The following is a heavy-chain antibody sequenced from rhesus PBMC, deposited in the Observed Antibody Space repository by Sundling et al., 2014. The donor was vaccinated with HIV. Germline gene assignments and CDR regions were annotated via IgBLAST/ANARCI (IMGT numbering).Heavy chain of an antibody. CDR2: IYGRSGST. D-gene: IGHD6-31*01. J-gene: IGHJ6*01. CDR3: ARGFPYNAWYGHYGLDS. V-gene: IGHV4S9*01. CDR1: GGSISDHYF. Sequence: QVQLQEAGPGLVKPSDTLSLTCEVSGGSISDHYFWNWIRQPPGKGLEWIGNIYGRSGSTYYSPSLKSRVTISKDTSKSQFSLRLTSVTAADTAVYYCARGFPYNAWYGHYGLDSWGQGVVVTVSS.